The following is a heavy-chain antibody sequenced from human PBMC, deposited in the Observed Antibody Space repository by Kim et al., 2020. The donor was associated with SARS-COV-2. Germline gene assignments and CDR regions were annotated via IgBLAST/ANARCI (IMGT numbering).Heavy chain of an antibody. J-gene: IGHJ5*02. CDR3: ARDPTADGKWLDP. V-gene: IGHV3-74*01. CDR2: INTDGSST. Sequence: GGSLRLSCAASGFTFSTYWMYWVRQAPGTGLVRVSRINTDGSSTNYAGSVKDRFTISRDNAKNTLYLEMNSLRAEDTAVYYCARDPTADGKWLDPWGQGTLVTVSS. CDR1: GFTFSTYW.